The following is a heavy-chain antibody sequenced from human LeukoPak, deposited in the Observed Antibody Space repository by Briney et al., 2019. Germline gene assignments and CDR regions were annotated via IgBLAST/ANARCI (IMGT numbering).Heavy chain of an antibody. D-gene: IGHD3-3*01. CDR1: GGSISSSSYY. J-gene: IGHJ4*02. Sequence: SETLSLTCTLSGGSISSSSYYWGWLRQPPGKGLEWSGRIYYSGSTYYNPSLKSRVTISVDTSKNQFSLKLSSVTAADTAVYYCARAPLGLLEWLLYFDYWGQGTLVTVSS. CDR3: ARAPLGLLEWLLYFDY. CDR2: IYYSGST. V-gene: IGHV4-39*01.